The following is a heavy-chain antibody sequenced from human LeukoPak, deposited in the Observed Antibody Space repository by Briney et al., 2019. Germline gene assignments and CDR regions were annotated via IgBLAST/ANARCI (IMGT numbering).Heavy chain of an antibody. CDR3: ARVGDYENSGSQPFDY. J-gene: IGHJ4*02. CDR1: GFIFSSFG. V-gene: IGHV3-33*01. CDR2: MWHDGSYK. D-gene: IGHD3-22*01. Sequence: PGGSLRLSCAASGFIFSSFGMHWVRQAPGKGLEWVAVMWHDGSYKYYVDSVKGRFTISRDNAKNTLYLQMNNPRVEDTAVYYCARVGDYENSGSQPFDYWGQGTLVTVSS.